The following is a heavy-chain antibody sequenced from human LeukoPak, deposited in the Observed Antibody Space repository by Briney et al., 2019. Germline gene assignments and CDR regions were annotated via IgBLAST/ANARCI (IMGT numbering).Heavy chain of an antibody. J-gene: IGHJ4*02. D-gene: IGHD7-27*01. Sequence: GGSLRLSCAASGFTVSSNYMSWVRQAPGKGLKWVSTITTGDGNTYYADSVKGRFTVSRDDSKNTLYLQMNSLRAEDTAVYYCAKDGGLWVSAHWGDSWGRGTLVTVSS. CDR2: ITTGDGNT. CDR3: AKDGGLWVSAHWGDS. V-gene: IGHV3-23*01. CDR1: GFTVSSNY.